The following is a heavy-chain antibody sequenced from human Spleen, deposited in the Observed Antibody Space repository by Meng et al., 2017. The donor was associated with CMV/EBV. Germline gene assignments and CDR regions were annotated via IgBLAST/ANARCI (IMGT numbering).Heavy chain of an antibody. Sequence: ASVKVSCKASGYTFTGYYMHWVRQAPGQGLEWMGWMNPKSGGTNYAQKFQGRVTLTRDTSINTDYMELTRLTSDDTAVYYCARDNNWGPDYWGQGTLVTVSS. CDR2: MNPKSGGT. CDR1: GYTFTGYY. CDR3: ARDNNWGPDY. J-gene: IGHJ4*02. V-gene: IGHV1-2*02. D-gene: IGHD7-27*01.